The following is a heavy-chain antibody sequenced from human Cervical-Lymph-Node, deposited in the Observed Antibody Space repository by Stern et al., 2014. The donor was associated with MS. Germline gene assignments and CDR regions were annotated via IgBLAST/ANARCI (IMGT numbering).Heavy chain of an antibody. CDR1: GFTFSYHA. CDR2: ISYDGSDN. J-gene: IGHJ4*02. CDR3: ARGGAVTSSEYYFDY. V-gene: IGHV3-30*01. D-gene: IGHD4-17*01. Sequence: QVQLVESGGGVVQPGRSLRLSCAASGFTFSYHAMHWVRQAPGKGLEWVAVISYDGSDNSYAGSVKGRFTLSRDNSKNTLYLQMNSLRAEDTAVYYCARGGAVTSSEYYFDYWGQGTLVTVSS.